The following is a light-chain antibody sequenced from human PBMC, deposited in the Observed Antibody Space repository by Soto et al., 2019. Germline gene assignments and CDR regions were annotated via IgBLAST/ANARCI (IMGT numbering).Light chain of an antibody. CDR3: SSYTSTTPRV. Sequence: QSVLTQPASVSGSPGQSITISCTGTSSDVGGYNDVSWYQQHPGKGPKLMIYEVSNRPSGVSNRFSGSKSGNTATLTISGLQAEDEADYYCSSYTSTTPRVFGNGTKVTVL. CDR2: EVS. CDR1: SSDVGGYND. V-gene: IGLV2-14*03. J-gene: IGLJ1*01.